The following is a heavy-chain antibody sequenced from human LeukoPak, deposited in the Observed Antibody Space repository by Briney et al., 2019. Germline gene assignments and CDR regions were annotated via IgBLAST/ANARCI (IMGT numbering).Heavy chain of an antibody. D-gene: IGHD2-15*01. CDR1: GGTFSSYA. CDR3: ARDSAYCSGGSCYSAYYYYGMDV. J-gene: IGHJ6*02. V-gene: IGHV1-69*04. Sequence: GASVKVSCKASGGTFSSYAISWVRQAPGQGLEWMGRIIPILGIANYAQKFQGRVTITADKSTSTAYMELSSLRSEDTAVYYCARDSAYCSGGSCYSAYYYYGMDVWGQGTTVTVSS. CDR2: IIPILGIA.